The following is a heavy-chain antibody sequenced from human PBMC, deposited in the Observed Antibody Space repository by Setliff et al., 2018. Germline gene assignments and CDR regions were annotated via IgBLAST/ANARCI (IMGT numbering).Heavy chain of an antibody. CDR3: VPLNLAGEAREDFHL. CDR2: IKHDGIQK. D-gene: IGHD3-3*02. Sequence: GGSLRLSCAATGLTFSDYWMIWVRQAPGKGLEWVANIKHDGIQKQYVDSVKGRFTISRDNAKNSVYLQMNSPRAEDTAVYYCVPLNLAGEAREDFHLWGRGTLVTV. CDR1: GLTFSDYW. V-gene: IGHV3-7*01. J-gene: IGHJ1*01.